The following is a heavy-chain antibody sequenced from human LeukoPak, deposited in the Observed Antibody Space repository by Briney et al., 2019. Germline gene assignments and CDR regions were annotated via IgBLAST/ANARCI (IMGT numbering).Heavy chain of an antibody. CDR1: GFTFSNHG. CDR3: AKSNGYGLIDI. D-gene: IGHD3-10*01. Sequence: TSGGSLRLSCAASGFTFSNHGMNWVRQAPGKGLEWIGNIFYSGSTYYGPSLKSRLTISLDTSRNQFSLKLNSVTAADTAVYYCAKSNGYGLIDIWGQGTMVTVSS. CDR2: IFYSGST. V-gene: IGHV4-59*11. J-gene: IGHJ3*02.